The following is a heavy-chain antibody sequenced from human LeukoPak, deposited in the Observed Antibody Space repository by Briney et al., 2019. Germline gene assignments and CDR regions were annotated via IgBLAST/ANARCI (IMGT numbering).Heavy chain of an antibody. J-gene: IGHJ4*02. CDR2: IKQDGSEK. D-gene: IGHD3-22*01. CDR3: ARDPQTEYYYDSTEIQ. Sequence: GGSLRLSCAASGFTFSNYWMNWVRQAPGKGLEWVANIKQDGSEKYYVDSVKGRFTISRDNAKNSLYLQMNSLRAEDTAVYYCARDPQTEYYYDSTEIQGGQGTLVTVSS. CDR1: GFTFSNYW. V-gene: IGHV3-7*01.